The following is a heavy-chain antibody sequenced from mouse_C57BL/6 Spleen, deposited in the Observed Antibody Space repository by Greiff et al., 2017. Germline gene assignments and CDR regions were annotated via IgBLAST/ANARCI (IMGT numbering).Heavy chain of an antibody. V-gene: IGHV5-16*01. CDR3: ARDLWGYFDY. Sequence: EVKVVESEGGLVQPGSSMKLSCTASGFTFSDYYMAWVRQVPEKGLEWVANINYDGSSTYYLDSLKSRFIISRDNAKNILYLQMSSLKSEDTATYYCARDLWGYFDYWGQGTTLTVSS. CDR1: GFTFSDYY. D-gene: IGHD6-2*01. J-gene: IGHJ2*01. CDR2: INYDGSST.